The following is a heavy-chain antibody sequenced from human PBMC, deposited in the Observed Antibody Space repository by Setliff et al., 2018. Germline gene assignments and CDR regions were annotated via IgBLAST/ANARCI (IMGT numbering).Heavy chain of an antibody. Sequence: PSETLSLTCAAYGGTFSDYYWTWIRQHPGKGLEWIGYIYYSGSTYYNPSLKSRLTISLDTSENQFSLELSSVTAADTAVYYCARSRTIAVKGGVFAVWGRGTLVTVSS. CDR1: GGTFSDYY. V-gene: IGHV4-31*11. J-gene: IGHJ2*01. D-gene: IGHD6-19*01. CDR3: ARSRTIAVKGGVFAV. CDR2: IYYSGST.